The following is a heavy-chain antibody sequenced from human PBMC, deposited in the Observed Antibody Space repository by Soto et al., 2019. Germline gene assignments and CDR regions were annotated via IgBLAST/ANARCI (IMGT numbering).Heavy chain of an antibody. Sequence: SETLSLTCTVSGGSVTNSSYYWGWIRQSPGKGLEWIGSVYYRGRSSSKSSVKSRVTISVDTSKNQFSLNLNSVTASDTAVYFCVSQGTTVISQGYFDYWGPGALVTVSS. CDR2: VYYRGRS. J-gene: IGHJ4*02. CDR3: VSQGTTVISQGYFDY. V-gene: IGHV4-39*01. CDR1: GGSVTNSSYY. D-gene: IGHD4-4*01.